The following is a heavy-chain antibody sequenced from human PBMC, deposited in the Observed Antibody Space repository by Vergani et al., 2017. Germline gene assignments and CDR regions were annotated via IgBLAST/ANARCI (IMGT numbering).Heavy chain of an antibody. V-gene: IGHV4-59*01. CDR1: GGSISSYY. D-gene: IGHD3-10*01. J-gene: IGHJ2*01. CDR2: IYYSGST. Sequence: QVQLQESGPGLVKPSETLSLTCTVSGGSISSYYWSWIRQPPGKGLEWIGYIYYSGSTNYNPSLKSRVTISVDTSKNQFSLKLSSVTAADTAVYYCARSITMVRGVPNFDLWGRGTLVTVSS. CDR3: ARSITMVRGVPNFDL.